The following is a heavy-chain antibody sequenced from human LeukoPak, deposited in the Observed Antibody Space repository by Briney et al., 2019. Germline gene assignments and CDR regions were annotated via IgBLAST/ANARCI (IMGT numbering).Heavy chain of an antibody. CDR2: IIPILGIA. CDR3: ASPYSGYDPGFDY. V-gene: IGHV1-69*04. D-gene: IGHD5-12*01. J-gene: IGHJ4*02. Sequence: SVKVSCKASGGTVSSYAISWVRQAPGQGLEWMGRIIPILGIANYAQKFQGRVTITADKSTSTAYMELSSLRSEDTAVYYCASPYSGYDPGFDYWGQGTLVTVSS. CDR1: GGTVSSYA.